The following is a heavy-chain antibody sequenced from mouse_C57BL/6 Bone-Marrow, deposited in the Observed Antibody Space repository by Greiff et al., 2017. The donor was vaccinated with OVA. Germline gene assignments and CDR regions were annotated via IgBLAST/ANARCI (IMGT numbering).Heavy chain of an antibody. J-gene: IGHJ4*01. CDR3: ARDYDYDYAMDY. V-gene: IGHV1-69*01. Sequence: VQLQQPGAELVMPGASVKLSCKASGYTFTSYWMHWVQPRPGQGLAWIGEIDPSDSYTNYNQKLKGQSTLTVDKSSSPANWQRSSLTSEDSAFYYCARDYDYDYAMDYWGQGTSVTVSS. CDR2: IDPSDSYT. CDR1: GYTFTSYW. D-gene: IGHD2-4*01.